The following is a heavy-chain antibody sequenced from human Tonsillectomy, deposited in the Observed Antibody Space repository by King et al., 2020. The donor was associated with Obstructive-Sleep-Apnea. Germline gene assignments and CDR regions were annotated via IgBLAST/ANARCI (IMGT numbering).Heavy chain of an antibody. CDR2: IRSTANSYAT. CDR1: GFTFSGST. D-gene: IGHD2-15*01. V-gene: IGHV3-73*01. J-gene: IGHJ5*02. CDR3: TRPGADCSGGSCQGFDP. Sequence: VQLVESGGGLVQPGGSLKLSSAASGFTFSGSTMHWVRQASGKGLEWVGRIRSTANSYATLYAASVRGRFNISRDDSKHTAYLQMNSLKTEDTAVYYCTRPGADCSGGSCQGFDPWGQGTLVTVSS.